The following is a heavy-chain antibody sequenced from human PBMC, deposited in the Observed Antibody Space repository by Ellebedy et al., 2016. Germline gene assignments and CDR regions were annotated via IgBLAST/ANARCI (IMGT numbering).Heavy chain of an antibody. CDR2: INPNSGGT. CDR1: GYTFTGYY. V-gene: IGHV1-2*02. D-gene: IGHD4-17*01. J-gene: IGHJ4*02. CDR3: ARGDYGDMQY. Sequence: ASVKVSXKASGYTFTGYYMHWVRQAPGQGLEWMGWINPNSGGTNYAQKFQGRVIMTRDTSISTAYMELSRLRSDDTAAYYCARGDYGDMQYWGQGTLVTVSS.